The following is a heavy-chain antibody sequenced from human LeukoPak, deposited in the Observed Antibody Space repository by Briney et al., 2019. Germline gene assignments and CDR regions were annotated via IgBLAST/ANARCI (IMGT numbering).Heavy chain of an antibody. J-gene: IGHJ3*02. CDR2: MFTSGSA. CDR3: ARQVGLYYDFDI. D-gene: IGHD3-22*01. Sequence: PSETLSLTCTVSGGSISSYHWSWVRQPAGKGLEWIGRMFTSGSANYNPSLKSRVTMSLDTSKNQFSLELNSVTAADTAVYYCARQVGLYYDFDIWGQGTMVTVSS. V-gene: IGHV4-4*07. CDR1: GGSISSYH.